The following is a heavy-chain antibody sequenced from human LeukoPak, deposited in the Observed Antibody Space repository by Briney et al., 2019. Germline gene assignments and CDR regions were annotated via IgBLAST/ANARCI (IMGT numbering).Heavy chain of an antibody. CDR2: IYSGGTT. CDR1: GFTVSSNY. J-gene: IGHJ3*02. V-gene: IGHV3-66*04. Sequence: EPGGSLRLSCAASGFTVSSNYISWVRQVPGKGLEWVSVIYSGGTTYYADSVKGRFTISRDNSKNTLYLQMNSLRAEDTAVYYCASQSTPVLPFDIWGQGTMVTVSP. CDR3: ASQSTPVLPFDI.